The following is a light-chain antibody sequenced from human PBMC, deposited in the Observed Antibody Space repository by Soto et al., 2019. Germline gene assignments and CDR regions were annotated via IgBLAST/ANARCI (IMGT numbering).Light chain of an antibody. Sequence: DIQMTQSPSSLSASIGDRVTITCRASEGIRNDLGWFQQKPGKAPKRLIYAASSLESGVPSRFSGSRSGTEVTLTISSLQPEDFAPYDGLQPNTFPFTFGQGTKLDFK. CDR3: LQPNTFPFT. CDR2: AAS. V-gene: IGKV1-17*01. CDR1: EGIRND. J-gene: IGKJ2*01.